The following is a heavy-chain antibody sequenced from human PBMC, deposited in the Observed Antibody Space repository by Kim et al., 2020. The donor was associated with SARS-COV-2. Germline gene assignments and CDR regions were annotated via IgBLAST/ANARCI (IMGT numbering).Heavy chain of an antibody. V-gene: IGHV3-15*01. CDR3: TTDHFGSGSYYY. Sequence: TDYAAPVKGRFTISSDDSKNTLYLQMNSLKTEDTAVYYCTTDHFGSGSYYYWGQGTLVTVSS. D-gene: IGHD3-10*01. CDR2: T. J-gene: IGHJ4*02.